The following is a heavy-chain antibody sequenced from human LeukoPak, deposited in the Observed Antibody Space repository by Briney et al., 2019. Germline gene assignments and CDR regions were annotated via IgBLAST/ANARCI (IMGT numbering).Heavy chain of an antibody. J-gene: IGHJ6*03. D-gene: IGHD3-3*01. CDR1: GYSISSGYY. CDR2: IYHSGST. Sequence: SETLSLTCTVSGYSISSGYYWGWIRQPPGKGLEWIGSIYHSGSTYYNPSLKSRVTISVDTSKNQFSLKLSSVTAADTAVYYCTRLWGEYYDFWSGYYTPQSYMDVWGKGTTVTVSS. CDR3: TRLWGEYYDFWSGYYTPQSYMDV. V-gene: IGHV4-38-2*02.